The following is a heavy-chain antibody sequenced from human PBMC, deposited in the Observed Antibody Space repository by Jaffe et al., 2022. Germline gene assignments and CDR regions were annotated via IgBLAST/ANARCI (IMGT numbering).Heavy chain of an antibody. CDR3: ARDDVDIVATTPGFYMDV. V-gene: IGHV1-46*01. Sequence: QVQLVQSGAEVKKPGASVKVSCKASGYTFTSYYMHWVRQAPGQGLEWMGIINPSGGSTSYAQKFQGRVTMTRDTSTSTVYMELSSLRSEDTAVYYCARDDVDIVATTPGFYMDVWGKGTTVTVSS. J-gene: IGHJ6*03. CDR1: GYTFTSYY. D-gene: IGHD5-12*01. CDR2: INPSGGST.